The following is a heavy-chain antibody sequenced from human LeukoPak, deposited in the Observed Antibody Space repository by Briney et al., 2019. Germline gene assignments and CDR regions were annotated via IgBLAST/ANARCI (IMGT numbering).Heavy chain of an antibody. CDR1: GGSFSGYY. V-gene: IGHV4-34*01. D-gene: IGHD6-13*01. CDR2: INHSGST. CDR3: ARDTAAGTDY. Sequence: SGTLSLTCAVYGGSFSGYYWSWIRQPPGKGLEWIGEINHSGSTNYNPSLKSRVTISVDTSKNQFSLKLSSVTAADTAVYYCARDTAAGTDYWGQGTLVTVSS. J-gene: IGHJ4*02.